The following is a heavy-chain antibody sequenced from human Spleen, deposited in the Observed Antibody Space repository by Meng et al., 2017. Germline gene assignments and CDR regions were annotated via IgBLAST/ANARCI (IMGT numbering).Heavy chain of an antibody. J-gene: IGHJ4*02. CDR2: IDWDNDK. Sequence: SGPTLVKPPQTLTLTCTFPGFSLSTYGMRVSWIRQSPGKALEWLARIDWDNDKIYRTSLETRLTISKNTSKNQVVLRMTNMDPVDTATYFCARGSGGWYSALDFWGQGTLVTVSS. CDR3: ARGSGGWYSALDF. D-gene: IGHD6-19*01. CDR1: GFSLSTYGMR. V-gene: IGHV2-70*04.